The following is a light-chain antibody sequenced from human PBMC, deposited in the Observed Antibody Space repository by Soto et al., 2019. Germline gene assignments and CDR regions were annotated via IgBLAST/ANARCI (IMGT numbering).Light chain of an antibody. CDR3: CSYAGTNTFV. CDR1: SSDVGSYNL. CDR2: EGN. J-gene: IGLJ1*01. V-gene: IGLV2-23*01. Sequence: QSALTQPASVSGSPGQSITISCTVTSSDVGSYNLVSWYQQHPGKAPKLMIYEGNKRPSGVSNRFSGSKSANTASLTISGLQTEDEADYYCCSYAGTNTFVFGTGTKLTVL.